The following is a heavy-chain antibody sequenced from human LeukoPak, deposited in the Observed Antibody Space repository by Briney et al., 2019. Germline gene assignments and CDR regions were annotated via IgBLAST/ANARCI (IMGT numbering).Heavy chain of an antibody. CDR3: ARRAGGYSHPYDY. Sequence: QPGRSLRLSCAASGFTFDDYAMHWVRQAPGKGLEWVSLIYSGGTTYYADSVKGRFTISRDNSKNTLYLQMNSLRAEDTAVYYCARRAGGYSHPYDYWGQGTLVTVSS. D-gene: IGHD4-23*01. CDR1: GFTFDDYA. CDR2: IYSGGTT. V-gene: IGHV3-53*01. J-gene: IGHJ4*02.